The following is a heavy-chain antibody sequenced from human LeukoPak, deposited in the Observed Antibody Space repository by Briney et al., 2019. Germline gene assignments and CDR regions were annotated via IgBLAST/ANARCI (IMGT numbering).Heavy chain of an antibody. CDR1: GYTFTSYG. CDR3: ALERGLNVRGVTAEGGFDP. Sequence: GASVKVSCRASGYTFTSYGISWVRQAPGQGLEWMGWINPNSGGTNYAQKFQGRVTMTRDTSISTAYMELSRLRSDDTAVYYCALERGLNVRGVTAEGGFDPWGQGTLVTVSS. J-gene: IGHJ5*02. D-gene: IGHD3-10*01. CDR2: INPNSGGT. V-gene: IGHV1-2*02.